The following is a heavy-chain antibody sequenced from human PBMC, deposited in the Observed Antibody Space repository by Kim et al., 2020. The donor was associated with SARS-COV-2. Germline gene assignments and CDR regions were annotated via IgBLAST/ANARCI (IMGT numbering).Heavy chain of an antibody. Sequence: TYDADSVKGRFTISRDNVKNLLYLQINSLRDEDTAIYYCARSTSDYFDVWGQGILVTVSS. CDR2: T. J-gene: IGHJ4*02. V-gene: IGHV3-48*02. CDR3: ARSTSDYFDV. D-gene: IGHD2-2*01.